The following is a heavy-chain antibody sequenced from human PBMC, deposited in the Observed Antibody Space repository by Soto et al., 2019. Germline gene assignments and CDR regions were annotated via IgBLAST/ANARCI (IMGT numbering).Heavy chain of an antibody. J-gene: IGHJ4*02. Sequence: EVQLSESGGGLVQPGGSLRLSCAASGFTFSSYAISWVRQAPGKGLEWVSGIGGSGDNTYYADSVRGRFTISRDNSRNTLYLQMNSLRAEYTALYYCAKTITGYFWAGDSWGRGTLVTVSS. D-gene: IGHD1-20*01. CDR2: IGGSGDNT. V-gene: IGHV3-23*01. CDR3: AKTITGYFWAGDS. CDR1: GFTFSSYA.